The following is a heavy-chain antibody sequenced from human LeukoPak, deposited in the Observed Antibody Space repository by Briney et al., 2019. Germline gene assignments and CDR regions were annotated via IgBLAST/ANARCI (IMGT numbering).Heavy chain of an antibody. J-gene: IGHJ5*02. CDR1: GYTFTSYD. Sequence: ASVKVSCKASGYTFTSYDINWVRQATRQGLEWMGWMNPNSGNTGYAQKFQGRVTMTRNTSISTAYMELSSLRSEDTAVYYCARGPSAPRLLWFGELRRLWFDPWGQGTLVTVSS. V-gene: IGHV1-8*01. CDR3: ARGPSAPRLLWFGELRRLWFDP. CDR2: MNPNSGNT. D-gene: IGHD3-10*01.